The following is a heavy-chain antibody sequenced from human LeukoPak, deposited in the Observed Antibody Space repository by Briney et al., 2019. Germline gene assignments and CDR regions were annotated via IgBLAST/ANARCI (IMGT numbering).Heavy chain of an antibody. Sequence: GGSLRLSCAASGFTFDDYAMHWVRQAPGKGLEWVSGISWNSGSIGYADSVKGRFTISRDNSKNTLYLQMNSLRAEDTAVYYCANRDEQQLALDYWGQGTLVTVSS. CDR1: GFTFDDYA. V-gene: IGHV3-9*01. J-gene: IGHJ4*02. CDR2: ISWNSGSI. D-gene: IGHD6-13*01. CDR3: ANRDEQQLALDY.